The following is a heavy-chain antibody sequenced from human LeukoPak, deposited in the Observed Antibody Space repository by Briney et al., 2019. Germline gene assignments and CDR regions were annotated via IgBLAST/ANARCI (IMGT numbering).Heavy chain of an antibody. CDR3: ARGSSSTSWYDAFGI. CDR1: GYTFTSYG. CDR2: ISAYNGNT. D-gene: IGHD2-2*01. Sequence: ASVKVSCKASGYTFTSYGISWVRQAPGQGLEWMGWISAYNGNTNYAQKLQGRVTMTTDTSTSTAYMELRSLRSDDTAVYYCARGSSSTSWYDAFGIWGQGTMVTVSS. J-gene: IGHJ3*02. V-gene: IGHV1-18*04.